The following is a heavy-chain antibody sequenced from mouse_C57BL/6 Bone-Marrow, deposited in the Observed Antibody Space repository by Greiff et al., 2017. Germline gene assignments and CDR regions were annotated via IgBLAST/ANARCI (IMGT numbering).Heavy chain of an antibody. CDR3: ASHGDYDSSSPPYYAFDY. CDR2: IWSDGST. D-gene: IGHD1-1*01. V-gene: IGHV2-6*02. Sequence: QVTLKESGPGLVAPSHSLTITCTASGFSLTSSGVHWVRQTPGKGLEWLVVIWSDGSTTNNSALISRLGIRKENSKCQVFLKKNSRLTYDTAMYYCASHGDYDSSSPPYYAFDYWGQGTSVTVSS. J-gene: IGHJ4*01. CDR1: GFSLTSSG.